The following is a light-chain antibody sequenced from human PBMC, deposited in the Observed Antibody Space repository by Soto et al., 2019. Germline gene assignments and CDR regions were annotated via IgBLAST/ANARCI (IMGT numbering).Light chain of an antibody. CDR3: QQSYTSPTT. CDR2: GAS. J-gene: IGKJ5*01. CDR1: QSIGKH. Sequence: DLQSSPSPSLLSSCFVDRVTITFRASQSIGKHLNWYQQKPGKAPKFLIYGASTLRSGVPSRFTGSGSGTDFTLTVNSLQAEDFATYYCQQSYTSPTTFGQGTRLEIK. V-gene: IGKV1-39*01.